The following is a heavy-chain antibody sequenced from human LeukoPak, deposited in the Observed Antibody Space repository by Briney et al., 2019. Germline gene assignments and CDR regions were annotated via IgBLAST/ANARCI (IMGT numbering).Heavy chain of an antibody. CDR3: TRDRMYASSRYFYYLMDV. Sequence: SETLSLTCAVSGDSVSGDGFYWSWIRQPPGRGLEWIGYVSYSGSTNYSPSLKSRVTISIDTSKNQFPLRLTSVTAADTAVYYCTRDRMYASSRYFYYLMDVWGQGTTVTVSS. D-gene: IGHD2-8*01. CDR2: VSYSGST. CDR1: GDSVSGDGFY. J-gene: IGHJ6*02. V-gene: IGHV4-61*08.